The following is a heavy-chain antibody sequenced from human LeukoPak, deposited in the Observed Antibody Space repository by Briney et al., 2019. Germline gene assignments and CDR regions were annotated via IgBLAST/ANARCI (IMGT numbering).Heavy chain of an antibody. CDR1: GFTFTTFW. CDR2: IKQDGSER. D-gene: IGHD6-19*01. Sequence: GGSLRLSCAASGFTFTTFWMSWVRQAPGKGLEWVANIKQDGSERYYVDPVKGRFTISRDNAKNSLYLQMNSLRAEDTGVYYCAGSGWQVYLDYWGQGALVTVSS. J-gene: IGHJ4*02. CDR3: AGSGWQVYLDY. V-gene: IGHV3-7*01.